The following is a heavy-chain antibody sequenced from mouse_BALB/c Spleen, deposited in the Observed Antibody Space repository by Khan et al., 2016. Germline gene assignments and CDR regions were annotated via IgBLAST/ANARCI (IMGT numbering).Heavy chain of an antibody. D-gene: IGHD6-1*01. CDR3: ACATPRWYCDV. CDR2: ISYSGST. CDR1: GYSITSDYA. V-gene: IGHV3-2*02. Sequence: EVQLQEPGPGLVKPSQSLSLTCTVTGYSITSDYAWNWIRQFPGNKLEWMGYISYSGSTSYNPSLKSRSSITRDTSKNQFFLQLNSVTTEDTATDYCACATPRWYCDVWGAWTTVTVSS. J-gene: IGHJ1*01.